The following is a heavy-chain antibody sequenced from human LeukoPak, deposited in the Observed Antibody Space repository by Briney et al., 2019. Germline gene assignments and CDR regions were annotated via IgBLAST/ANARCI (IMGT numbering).Heavy chain of an antibody. CDR3: AARGVAGIAVSSADY. J-gene: IGHJ4*02. D-gene: IGHD6-19*01. Sequence: GESLEISCKGSGYIFTRYWISWVRQMPGKGLEGMGMIDPSDSYTNYSPSFQGHVTISADKSISTAYLQWSSLKASDTAMYYCAARGVAGIAVSSADYWGQGTLVTVSP. V-gene: IGHV5-10-1*01. CDR1: GYIFTRYW. CDR2: IDPSDSYT.